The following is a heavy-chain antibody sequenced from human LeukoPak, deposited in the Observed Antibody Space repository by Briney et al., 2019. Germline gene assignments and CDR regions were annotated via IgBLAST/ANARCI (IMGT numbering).Heavy chain of an antibody. D-gene: IGHD6-25*01. CDR2: INPRGGST. CDR1: GYTFTSYC. J-gene: IGHJ4*02. V-gene: IGHV1-46*01. Sequence: ASVKVSCKASGYTFTSYCMHWMRQAPGQGPEWMGIINPRGGSTDYAQKFQGRITMTSDTSTSTVYMELNSLRSDDTAVYFCARVGSAAATADYWGQGTLVTVSS. CDR3: ARVGSAAATADY.